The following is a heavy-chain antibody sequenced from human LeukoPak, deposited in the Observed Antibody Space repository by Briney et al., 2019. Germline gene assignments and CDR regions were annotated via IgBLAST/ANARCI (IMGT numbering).Heavy chain of an antibody. CDR3: TRAGSNWLYGQRGYYCYYMDV. V-gene: IGHV4-59*01. J-gene: IGHJ6*03. Sequence: PSETLSLTCTVSGGSFENYYWSWLRHPPGKGLEWGGYIYFSRRTNYNPSLESRVTISRATSSTQFSLRLTSVTAADTAVYYCTRAGSNWLYGQRGYYCYYMDVWGRGTTVTVSS. CDR1: GGSFENYY. D-gene: IGHD3-9*01. CDR2: IYFSRRT.